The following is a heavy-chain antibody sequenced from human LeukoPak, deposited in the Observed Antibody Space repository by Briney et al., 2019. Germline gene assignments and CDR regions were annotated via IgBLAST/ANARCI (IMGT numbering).Heavy chain of an antibody. Sequence: QLQLQESGPGLVKPSETLSLTCIVSGGSISRSSYYWSWIRQHPGKGLEWIGYIYYSGSTYYNPSLKSRVTISVDTSKNQFSLRLSSVTAADTAVYYCARDKAGTRDYWGQGTLVTVAS. CDR3: ARDKAGTRDY. CDR2: IYYSGST. V-gene: IGHV4-31*03. CDR1: GGSISRSSYY. D-gene: IGHD1-1*01. J-gene: IGHJ4*02.